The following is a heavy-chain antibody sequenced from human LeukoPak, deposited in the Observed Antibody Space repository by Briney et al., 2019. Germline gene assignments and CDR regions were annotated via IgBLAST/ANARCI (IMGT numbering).Heavy chain of an antibody. V-gene: IGHV1-8*01. CDR1: GYTFTSYD. CDR2: XXXXXXXT. J-gene: IGHJ6*02. Sequence: ASVKVSCKASGYTFTSYDINWVRQATGQGLEXXXXXXXXXXXTGYAQKFQGRVTMTRNTSISTAYMELSSLRSEDTAVYYCARGPLLGYCSGGSCQSGMDVWGQGTTVTVSS. CDR3: ARGPLLGYCSGGSCQSGMDV. D-gene: IGHD2-15*01.